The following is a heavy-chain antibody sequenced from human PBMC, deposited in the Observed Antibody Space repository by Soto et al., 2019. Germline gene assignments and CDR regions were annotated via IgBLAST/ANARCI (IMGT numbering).Heavy chain of an antibody. CDR1: GFTFSSYA. V-gene: IGHV3-30-3*01. D-gene: IGHD2-2*01. CDR2: ISYGGSNK. Sequence: QVQLVESGGGVVQPGRSLRLSCAASGFTFSSYAMHWVRQAPGKGLEWVAVISYGGSNKYYADSVKGRFTISRDNSKNTLYLQMNSLRAEDTAVYYCARGPGLLVVPAPFDYWGQGTLVTVSS. CDR3: ARGPGLLVVPAPFDY. J-gene: IGHJ4*02.